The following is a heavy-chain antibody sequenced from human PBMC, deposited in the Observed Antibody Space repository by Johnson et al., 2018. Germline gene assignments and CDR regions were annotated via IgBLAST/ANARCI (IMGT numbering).Heavy chain of an antibody. D-gene: IGHD3-3*01. CDR3: AKTKYDFWSGRFDS. CDR2: ISGTGGST. V-gene: IGHV3-23*04. J-gene: IGHJ4*02. CDR1: GFTFSTYA. Sequence: EVQLVESGGGLVQPGGSLRLSCAASGFTFSTYAMSWVHQAPGKGLEWVSTISGTGGSTYYADSVKGRFTISRVKSKNTLFLQMNSLRAEDTAIYYCAKTKYDFWSGRFDSWGQGTLVTVSS.